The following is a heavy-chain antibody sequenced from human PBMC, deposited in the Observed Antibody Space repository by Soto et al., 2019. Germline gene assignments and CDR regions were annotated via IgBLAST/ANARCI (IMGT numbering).Heavy chain of an antibody. D-gene: IGHD1-26*01. CDR2: IRSKAYGGTT. CDR1: GFTFGDYA. Sequence: GGSLRLSCTASGFTFGDYAMSWFRQAPGKGLEWVGFIRSKAYGGTTEYAASVKGRFTISRDDSKSIAYLQMNSLKTEDTAVYYCTRVGGSGSYFIHFDYWGQGTLVTVSS. V-gene: IGHV3-49*03. CDR3: TRVGGSGSYFIHFDY. J-gene: IGHJ4*02.